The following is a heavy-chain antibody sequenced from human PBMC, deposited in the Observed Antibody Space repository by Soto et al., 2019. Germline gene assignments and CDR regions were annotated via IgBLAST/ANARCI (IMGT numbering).Heavy chain of an antibody. CDR1: GGSISSSSYY. J-gene: IGHJ4*02. V-gene: IGHV4-39*01. D-gene: IGHD6-19*01. Sequence: QLQLQESGPGLVKPSETLSLTCTVSGGSISSSSYYWGWIRQPPGKGLEWIGSIYYSGSTYYNPSLKSRVTISVDTSKNQFSLKLSSVTAADTAVYYCARHSEASIAVAGWYWGQGTLVTVSS. CDR2: IYYSGST. CDR3: ARHSEASIAVAGWY.